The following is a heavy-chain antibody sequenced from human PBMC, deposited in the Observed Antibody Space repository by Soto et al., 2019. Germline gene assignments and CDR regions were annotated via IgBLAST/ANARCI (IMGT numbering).Heavy chain of an antibody. D-gene: IGHD3-22*01. CDR2: IYYTGNN. J-gene: IGHJ4*02. Sequence: PSETLSLTCTVSGDSISSPHYYWTWIRQPPGKGLEWVGYIYYTGNNFYNPALKSRVAMSVDPSTNQFSLKLASVTDAGTAVYFCAREPKQNYDSSPWNGGFDSWGPGTLVTVSS. CDR1: GDSISSPHYY. CDR3: AREPKQNYDSSPWNGGFDS. V-gene: IGHV4-30-4*01.